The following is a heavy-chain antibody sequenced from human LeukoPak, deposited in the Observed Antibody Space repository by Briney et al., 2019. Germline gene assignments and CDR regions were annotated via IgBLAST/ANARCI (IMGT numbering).Heavy chain of an antibody. J-gene: IGHJ4*02. D-gene: IGHD3-3*01. CDR3: AGSFGFLFEH. CDR2: IKQDGSEI. V-gene: IGHV3-7*05. CDR1: GXTFSSLW. Sequence: GGSLRLSCVVSGXTFSSLWMHWVRQAPGKGLEWVANIKQDGSEIYYVDSVKGRFTISRYNAKNSLYLQMNSLRAEDTAVYCCAGSFGFLFEHWGQGTLVAVSS.